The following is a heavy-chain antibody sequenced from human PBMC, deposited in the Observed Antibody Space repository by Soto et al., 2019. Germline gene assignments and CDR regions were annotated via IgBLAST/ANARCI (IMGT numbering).Heavy chain of an antibody. CDR2: VHYSGNT. CDR1: GYSSISYF. Sequence: KAXVTLCLTGTVSGYSSISYFWPGTRQPPGKGLEWIGYVHYSGNTNYNPSPKSRVTISVDTSKNMLSLELSSVTAADTAVYYCARMNQLAAKRNAFDMWGQGTMVTVSS. D-gene: IGHD1-1*01. J-gene: IGHJ3*02. CDR3: ARMNQLAAKRNAFDM. V-gene: IGHV4-59*01.